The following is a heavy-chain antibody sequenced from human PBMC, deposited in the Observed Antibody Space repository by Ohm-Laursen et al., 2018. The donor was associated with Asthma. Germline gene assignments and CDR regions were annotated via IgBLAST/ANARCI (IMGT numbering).Heavy chain of an antibody. CDR2: ISYDGSNK. J-gene: IGHJ4*02. D-gene: IGHD1-26*01. V-gene: IGHV3-30-3*01. Sequence: SLRLSCTASGFTFSSYAMHWVRQAPGKGLEWVAVISYDGSNKYHADSVKGRFTIPRDNSKNTLYLQMNSLGAEDTAVYYCARDEANRESGSYPRGYFDYWGQGALATVSS. CDR3: ARDEANRESGSYPRGYFDY. CDR1: GFTFSSYA.